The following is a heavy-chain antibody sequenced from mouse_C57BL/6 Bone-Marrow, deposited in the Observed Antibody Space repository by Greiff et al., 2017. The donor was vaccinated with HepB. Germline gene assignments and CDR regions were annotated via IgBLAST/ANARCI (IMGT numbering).Heavy chain of an antibody. J-gene: IGHJ2*01. CDR2: IRNKANGYTT. D-gene: IGHD4-1*01. CDR3: ARSAGIVDY. CDR1: GFTFTDYY. Sequence: EVQLVESGGGLVQPGGSLSLSCAASGFTFTDYYMSWVRQPPGKALEWLGFIRNKANGYTTEYSASVKCRFTISRDNSQSILYLQMNALRAEDRATYYCARSAGIVDYWGQGTTLTVSS. V-gene: IGHV7-3*01.